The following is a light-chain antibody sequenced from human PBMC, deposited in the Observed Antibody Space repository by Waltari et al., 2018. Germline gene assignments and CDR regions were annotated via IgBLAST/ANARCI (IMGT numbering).Light chain of an antibody. V-gene: IGKV1-39*01. CDR2: SAS. J-gene: IGKJ1*01. CDR1: QNINNY. CDR3: QQSYSSLTWT. Sequence: DIQMTQSPSSLSASVGDSVTITCRASQNINNYLNWYQQKPGKAPTLLFYSASGLQNGVPSRFSASGVGTDFALTISSLQPEDFATYYCQQSYSSLTWTFGQGTTV.